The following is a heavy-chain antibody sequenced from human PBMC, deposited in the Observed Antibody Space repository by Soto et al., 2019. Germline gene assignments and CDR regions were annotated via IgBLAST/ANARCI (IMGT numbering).Heavy chain of an antibody. Sequence: SETLSLTCTVSGGSISSGGYYWSWIRQHPGKGLEWIGYIYYSGSTYYNPSLKSRVTISVDTSKNQFSLKLSSVTAADTAVYYCARDYYDSSGYYYYYYGMDVWGQGTTVTVSS. CDR1: GGSISSGGYY. V-gene: IGHV4-31*03. CDR3: ARDYYDSSGYYYYYYGMDV. D-gene: IGHD3-22*01. CDR2: IYYSGST. J-gene: IGHJ6*02.